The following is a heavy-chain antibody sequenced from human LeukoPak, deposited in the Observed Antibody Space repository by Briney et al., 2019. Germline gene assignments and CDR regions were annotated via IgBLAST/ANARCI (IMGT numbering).Heavy chain of an antibody. CDR3: ARIWAGYYDSRGAFDI. CDR2: IYYRGST. V-gene: IGHV4-59*01. CDR1: GGSISSYY. J-gene: IGHJ3*02. D-gene: IGHD3-22*01. Sequence: SETLSLTCTVSGGSISSYYWSWIRQPPGKGLEWIGYIYYRGSTNYNPSLKSRVTISVDTSKNQFSLKLSSVTAADTAVYYCARIWAGYYDSRGAFDIWGQGTMVTVSS.